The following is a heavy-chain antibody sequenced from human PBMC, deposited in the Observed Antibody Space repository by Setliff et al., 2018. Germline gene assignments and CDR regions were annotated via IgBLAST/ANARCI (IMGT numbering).Heavy chain of an antibody. J-gene: IGHJ4*02. D-gene: IGHD1-26*01. CDR1: GASITSGGFY. CDR2: ISPSGST. Sequence: PSETLSLTCSVSGASITSGGFYWTWIRQPAGKGLEWIGHISPSGSTNYNPSVKSRVTITLNTSKNHFSLKPDSVTAAETALYYAARSPSSGAYVNPRPFYSDYWARGTLVTVSS. CDR3: ARSPSSGAYVNPRPFYSDY. V-gene: IGHV4-61*09.